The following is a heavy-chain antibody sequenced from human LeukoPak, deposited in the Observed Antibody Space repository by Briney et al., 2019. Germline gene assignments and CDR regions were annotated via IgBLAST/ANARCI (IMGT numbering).Heavy chain of an antibody. CDR3: ATRGDKYYFDY. CDR1: GFTFSSYA. V-gene: IGHV3-23*01. CDR2: ISGSGGST. Sequence: GGSLRLSCAASGFTFSSYAMSWVRQAPGKGLEWDSVISGSGGSTYYADSVKGRFTISRDNSKNTLYLQMNSLRAEDTAVYYCATRGDKYYFDYWGQGTLVTVSS. D-gene: IGHD3-10*01. J-gene: IGHJ4*02.